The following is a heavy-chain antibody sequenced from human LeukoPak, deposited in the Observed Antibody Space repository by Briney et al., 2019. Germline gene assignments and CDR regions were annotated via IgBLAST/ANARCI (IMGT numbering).Heavy chain of an antibody. CDR2: ISSSGSTI. CDR3: AAYNSKTGYKDMNYYYGMDV. J-gene: IGHJ6*02. Sequence: GGSLRLSCAASGFTFSDYYMSWIRQAPGKGLEWVSYISSSGSTIYYADSVKGRFTISRDNAKNSLYLQMNSLRAEDTAVYYCAAYNSKTGYKDMNYYYGMDVWGQGTTVTVSS. D-gene: IGHD3-9*01. CDR1: GFTFSDYY. V-gene: IGHV3-11*01.